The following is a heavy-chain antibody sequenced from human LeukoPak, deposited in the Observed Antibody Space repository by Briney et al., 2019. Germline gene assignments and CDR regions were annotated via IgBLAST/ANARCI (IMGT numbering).Heavy chain of an antibody. V-gene: IGHV4-4*07. CDR1: GGSINNYY. CDR3: ARTSITAATFFDY. D-gene: IGHD1-26*01. J-gene: IGHJ4*02. CDR2: VYSSGNT. Sequence: SETLSLTCTVSGGSINNYYWSWVRQPAGKGLEWIGRVYSSGNTHYNPSLQSRVTISVDTSKNQFSLKLSSVTAADTAVYYCARTSITAATFFDYWGQGTLATVSS.